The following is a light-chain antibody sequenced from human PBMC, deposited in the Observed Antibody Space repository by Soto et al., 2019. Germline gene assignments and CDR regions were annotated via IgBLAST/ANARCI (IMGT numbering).Light chain of an antibody. CDR1: QSVSSN. V-gene: IGKV3-15*01. J-gene: IGKJ4*01. CDR2: GAS. Sequence: EIVMTQSPATLSVSPGERATLSCRASQSVSSNLAWHQQEPGQAPRLLIYGASTRATGIPARFSGSGSGTEFTLTISSLQSEDFAVYYCQQYNNWPPLTFGGGTKVDI. CDR3: QQYNNWPPLT.